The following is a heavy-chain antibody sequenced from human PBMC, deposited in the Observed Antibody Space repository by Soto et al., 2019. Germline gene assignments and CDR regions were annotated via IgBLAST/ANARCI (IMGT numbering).Heavy chain of an antibody. D-gene: IGHD4-17*01. CDR2: IYYSGST. Sequence: NPSETLSLTCTVSGGSISSYYWSWIRQPPGKGLEWIGYIYYSGSTNYNPSLKSRVTISVDTSKNQFSLKLSSVTAADTAVYYCARVSGDYTFDIWGQGTMVTVSS. J-gene: IGHJ3*02. CDR3: ARVSGDYTFDI. V-gene: IGHV4-59*01. CDR1: GGSISSYY.